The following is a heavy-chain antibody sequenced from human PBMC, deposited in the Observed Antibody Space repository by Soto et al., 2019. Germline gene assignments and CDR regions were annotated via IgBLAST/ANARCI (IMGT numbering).Heavy chain of an antibody. CDR1: GFTYGTFA. CDR3: AKDGRYPVRVDY. J-gene: IGHJ4*02. D-gene: IGHD3-10*01. Sequence: EVQLLESGGGLVQPGGSLRLSCAASGFTYGTFAMGWVRQAPGKGLDWVSTIRISDGTTYYTDSVKGRLTISRDKSKKTLYLQMTSLRADDTAVYYCAKDGRYPVRVDYWGQGTLVTVSS. V-gene: IGHV3-23*01. CDR2: IRISDGTT.